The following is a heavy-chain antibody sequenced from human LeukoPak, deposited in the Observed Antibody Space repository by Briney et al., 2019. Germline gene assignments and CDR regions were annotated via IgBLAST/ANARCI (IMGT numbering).Heavy chain of an antibody. CDR2: ISLAGQT. CDR1: GGSISGTNW. V-gene: IGHV4-4*02. CDR3: SRENGAFSPFGY. J-gene: IGHJ4*02. D-gene: IGHD2-8*01. Sequence: SETLSLTCGVSGGSISGTNWWSWVRQPPGQGLEWIGEISLAGQTNYNPSLKSRVTVSLDKSKNHLSLNLTSVTAADTAVYYCSRENGAFSPFGYWGQGTLVTVPS.